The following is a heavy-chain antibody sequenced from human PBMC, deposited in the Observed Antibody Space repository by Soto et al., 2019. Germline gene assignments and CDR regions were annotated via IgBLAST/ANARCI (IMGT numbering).Heavy chain of an antibody. V-gene: IGHV1-69*06. J-gene: IGHJ6*02. CDR2: IIPIFGSS. CDR1: GGSFSTYA. CDR3: AGWLGDFRRYYYGMDV. D-gene: IGHD3-9*01. Sequence: WASVKVSCKASGGSFSTYAISWVRQAPGQGLEWMGGIIPIFGSSNSPQQFQGRLTITADKSTSTIYMELRSLRSDDTAVYYCAGWLGDFRRYYYGMDVWGQGTTVTVSS.